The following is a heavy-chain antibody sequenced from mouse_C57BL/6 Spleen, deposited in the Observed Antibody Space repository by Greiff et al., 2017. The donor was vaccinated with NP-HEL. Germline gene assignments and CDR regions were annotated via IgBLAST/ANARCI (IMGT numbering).Heavy chain of an antibody. CDR3: ARAELRLRDYYAMDY. V-gene: IGHV1-81*01. CDR1: GYTFTSYG. J-gene: IGHJ4*01. CDR2: IYPRSGNT. Sequence: VKVVESGAELARPGASVKLSCKASGYTFTSYGISWVKQRTGQGLEWIGEIYPRSGNTYYNEKFKGKATLTADKSSSTAYMELRSLTSEDSAVYFCARAELRLRDYYAMDYWGQGTSVTVSS. D-gene: IGHD3-2*02.